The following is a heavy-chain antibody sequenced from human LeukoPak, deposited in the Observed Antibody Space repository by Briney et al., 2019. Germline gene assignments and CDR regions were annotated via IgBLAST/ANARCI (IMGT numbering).Heavy chain of an antibody. V-gene: IGHV1-46*01. D-gene: IGHD6-6*01. CDR2: INPSGGST. CDR3: ARRYSSSSSFDY. Sequence: GASVTVSCTASGYTFTSYYMHWVRQAPGQGLEWMGIINPSGGSTSYAQRFQGRVTMTRDTSTSTVYMELSSLRSEDTAVYYCARRYSSSSSFDYWGQGTLVTVSS. CDR1: GYTFTSYY. J-gene: IGHJ4*02.